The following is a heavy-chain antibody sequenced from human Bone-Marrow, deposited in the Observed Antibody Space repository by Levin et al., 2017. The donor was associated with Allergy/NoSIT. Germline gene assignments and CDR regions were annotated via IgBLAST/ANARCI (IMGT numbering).Heavy chain of an antibody. CDR2: IYSGGST. V-gene: IGHV3-53*01. CDR1: GFTVSSHY. J-gene: IGHJ4*02. CDR3: ARVKGGLGYYYFDY. Sequence: GSLRLSCAASGFTVSSHYMSWVRQAPGKGLEWVSVIYSGGSTYYADSVKGRFTISRDNSKNTLYLQMNSLRAEDTAVYYCARVKGGLGYYYFDYWGQGTLVTVSS. D-gene: IGHD3-16*01.